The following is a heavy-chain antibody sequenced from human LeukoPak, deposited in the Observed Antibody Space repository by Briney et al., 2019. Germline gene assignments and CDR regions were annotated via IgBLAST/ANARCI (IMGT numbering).Heavy chain of an antibody. D-gene: IGHD1-26*01. CDR2: IRYDGSNK. CDR3: AKDLGGATQNYYYYYMDV. V-gene: IGHV3-30*02. Sequence: GGSLRLSCAASGFTFSSYGVHWVRQAPGKGLEWVAFIRYDGSNKYYADSVKGRFTISRDNSKNTLYLQMNSLRAEDTAVYYCAKDLGGATQNYYYYYMDVWGKGTTVTVSS. CDR1: GFTFSSYG. J-gene: IGHJ6*03.